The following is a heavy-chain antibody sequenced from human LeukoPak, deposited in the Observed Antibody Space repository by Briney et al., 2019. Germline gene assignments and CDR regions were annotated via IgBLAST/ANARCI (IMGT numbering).Heavy chain of an antibody. CDR3: AKGEQWLVLYFQH. V-gene: IGHV3-7*05. CDR1: GFTFSSYW. J-gene: IGHJ1*01. CDR2: INEDGSEK. Sequence: GGSLRLSCAASGFTFSSYWMSWVRQAPGKGLEWVANINEDGSEKYYVDSVKGRFTISRDNAKNSLYLQMDSLRAEDTAVYYCAKGEQWLVLYFQHWGQGTLVIVSS. D-gene: IGHD6-19*01.